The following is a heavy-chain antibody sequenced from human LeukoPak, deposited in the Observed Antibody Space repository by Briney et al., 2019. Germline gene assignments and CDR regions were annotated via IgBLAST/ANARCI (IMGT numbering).Heavy chain of an antibody. D-gene: IGHD6-19*01. CDR1: GFTFSSYG. V-gene: IGHV3-33*01. CDR2: IWYDGSNK. J-gene: IGHJ4*02. CDR3: ARDFGPQQWLVRLDY. Sequence: GGSLRLSCAASGFTFSSYGMHWVRQAPGKGLEWVAVIWYDGSNKFYADSVKGRFTISRDNSKNTLYLQMNSLRAEDTAVYYCARDFGPQQWLVRLDYWGQGTLVTVSS.